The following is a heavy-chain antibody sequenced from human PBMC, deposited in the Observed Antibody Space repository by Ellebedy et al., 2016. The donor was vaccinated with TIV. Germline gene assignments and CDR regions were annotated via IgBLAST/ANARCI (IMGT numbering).Heavy chain of an antibody. V-gene: IGHV4-38-2*02. J-gene: IGHJ4*02. Sequence: SETLSLTCTVSGYSISSGNYWGWIRQPPGKGLEWIGSIYYSGSTYYNPSLKSRVTISVDTSKNQFSLKLSSVTAADTAVYYCARHSGSSSWYVYYFDYWGQGTLVTVSS. CDR2: IYYSGST. CDR3: ARHSGSSSWYVYYFDY. CDR1: GYSISSGNY. D-gene: IGHD6-13*01.